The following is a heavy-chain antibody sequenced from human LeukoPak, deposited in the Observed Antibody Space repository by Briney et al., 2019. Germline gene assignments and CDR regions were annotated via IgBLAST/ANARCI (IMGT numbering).Heavy chain of an antibody. D-gene: IGHD3-22*01. CDR3: AKPPRYYYDSGFDY. J-gene: IGHJ4*02. CDR1: GFTFSSYV. Sequence: GGSLRLSCAASGFTFSSYVMSWVRQAPGKGPEWVSAISGSGGSTYYADSVKGRFTISRDNSKNTLYLQMNNPRAEDTAVYYCAKPPRYYYDSGFDYWGQGTLVTVSS. CDR2: ISGSGGST. V-gene: IGHV3-23*01.